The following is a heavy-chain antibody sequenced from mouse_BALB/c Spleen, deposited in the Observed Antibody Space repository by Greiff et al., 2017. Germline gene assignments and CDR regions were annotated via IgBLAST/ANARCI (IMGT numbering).Heavy chain of an antibody. CDR1: GYSFTSYY. CDR2: IDPFNGGT. CDR3: ASGYYGSSYGGVFDY. V-gene: IGHV1S135*01. Sequence: EVQLQQSGPELMKPGASVKISCKASGYSFTSYYMHWVKQSHGKSLEWIGYIDPFNGGTSYNQKFKGKATLTVDKSSSTAYMHLSSLTSEDSAVYYCASGYYGSSYGGVFDYWGQGTTLTVSS. J-gene: IGHJ2*01. D-gene: IGHD1-1*01.